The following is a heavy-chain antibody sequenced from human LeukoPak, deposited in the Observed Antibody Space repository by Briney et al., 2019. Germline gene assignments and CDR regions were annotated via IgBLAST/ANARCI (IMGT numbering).Heavy chain of an antibody. CDR2: IYSGGST. CDR1: EFSVGSNY. D-gene: IGHD4-23*01. J-gene: IGHJ4*02. Sequence: PGGSLRLSCAASEFSVGSNYMTWVRQAPGKGLEWVSLIYSGGSTYYADSVKGRFTISRDNAKNSLYLQMNSLRAEDTAVYYCARSSRELRGYAPWELMPPFDYWGQGTLVTVSS. V-gene: IGHV3-66*01. CDR3: ARSSRELRGYAPWELMPPFDY.